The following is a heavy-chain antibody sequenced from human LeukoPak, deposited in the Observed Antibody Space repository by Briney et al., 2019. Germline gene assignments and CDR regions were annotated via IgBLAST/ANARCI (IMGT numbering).Heavy chain of an antibody. CDR3: ARDRGHLDY. J-gene: IGHJ4*02. CDR2: IYYSGST. V-gene: IGHV4-59*01. CDR1: AGSISSYY. Sequence: SETLSLTCTVSAGSISSYYWSWIRQPPGKGLEWIGYIYYSGSTNYNPSLKSRVTISVDTSKNQFSLKLSSVTASDTAVYYCARDRGHLDYWGQGTLVSVSS.